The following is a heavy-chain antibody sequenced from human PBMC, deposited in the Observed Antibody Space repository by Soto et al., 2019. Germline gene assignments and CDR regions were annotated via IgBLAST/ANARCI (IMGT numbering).Heavy chain of an antibody. CDR1: GGSLRGYS. D-gene: IGHD4-17*01. J-gene: IGHJ6*02. CDR3: AREKTPVCPQYFCNGMAV. CDR2: VYSGGGT. V-gene: IGHV4-59*01. Sequence: SETLSLTCTVSGGSLRGYSWSWIRQSPGKGLEWIGYVYSGGGTNYSPSFMGRVTISVDTTDNQFSLKLNSVTAADTAVYYCAREKTPVCPQYFCNGMAVWGQGTTVPVSS.